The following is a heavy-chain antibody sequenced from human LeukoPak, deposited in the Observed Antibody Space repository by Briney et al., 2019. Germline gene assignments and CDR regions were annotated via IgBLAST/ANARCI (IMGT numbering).Heavy chain of an antibody. V-gene: IGHV3-30*04. CDR3: ARDLMGMTTVTFYDWSNWFDP. D-gene: IGHD4-11*01. CDR1: GFTFSSYA. CDR2: ISYDGSNK. J-gene: IGHJ5*02. Sequence: PGGSLRLSCAASGFTFSSYAMHWVRQAPGKGLEWVAVISYDGSNKYYADSVKGRFTISRDNSKNTLYLQMNSLRAEDTAVYYCARDLMGMTTVTFYDWSNWFDPWGQGTLVTVSS.